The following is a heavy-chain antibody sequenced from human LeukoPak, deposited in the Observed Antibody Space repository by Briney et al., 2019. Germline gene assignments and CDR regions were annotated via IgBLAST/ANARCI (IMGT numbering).Heavy chain of an antibody. Sequence: GGSLRLSCAASGFTFSSYWMSWVRQAPGKGLEWVANIKQDGSEKYYVDSVKGRFTISRDNAKNSLYLQMNSLRAEDTALYYCAKDILAAAGSESGYYYYGMDVWGQGTTVTVSS. CDR2: IKQDGSEK. V-gene: IGHV3-7*03. CDR1: GFTFSSYW. D-gene: IGHD6-13*01. CDR3: AKDILAAAGSESGYYYYGMDV. J-gene: IGHJ6*02.